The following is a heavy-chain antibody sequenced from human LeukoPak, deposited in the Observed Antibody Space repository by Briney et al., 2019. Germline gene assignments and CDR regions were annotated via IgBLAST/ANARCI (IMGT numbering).Heavy chain of an antibody. CDR1: GFTFSSYW. D-gene: IGHD6-6*01. V-gene: IGHV3-74*01. CDR2: INGDGSSS. CDR3: ARDMYTTSSARGAY. Sequence: GGCLRLSCAASGFTFSSYWMHWVRQAPGKGLVWVSRINGDGSSSTYADSVKGRFTISRDNAKNTLYLQMNSLRAEDTALYFCARDMYTTSSARGAYWGQGTLVTVTS. J-gene: IGHJ4*02.